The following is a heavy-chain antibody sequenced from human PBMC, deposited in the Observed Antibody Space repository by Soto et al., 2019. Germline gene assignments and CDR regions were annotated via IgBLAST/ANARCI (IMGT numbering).Heavy chain of an antibody. CDR1: GFTFRNFV. V-gene: IGHV3-23*01. Sequence: LRLSCAASGFTFRNFVVAWVRQAPGKGLEWVSTISVTDMTHYADSVKGRFTISRDNSNNVLYLEMNSLRAEDTAVYYCAKEPEAPGRGLDYWGQGTLVTVSS. J-gene: IGHJ4*02. CDR3: AKEPEAPGRGLDY. CDR2: ISVTDMT.